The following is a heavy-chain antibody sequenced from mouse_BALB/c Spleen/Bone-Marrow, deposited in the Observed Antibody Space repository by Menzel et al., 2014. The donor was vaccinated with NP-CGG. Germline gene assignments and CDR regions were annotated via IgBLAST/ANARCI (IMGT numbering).Heavy chain of an antibody. CDR1: GYTFTSYY. J-gene: IGHJ3*01. CDR2: INPSNGGT. D-gene: IGHD3-3*01. Sequence: SGTELVKPGASAKLSCKASGYTFTSYYMFWVKQRPGQGLEWIGEINPSNGGTVFNEKFKSKVTLTVDKSSSTAYIQLSGLTSEDSAVYYCIRSAGTGFAYWGQGTLVTVS. V-gene: IGHV1-53*01. CDR3: IRSAGTGFAY.